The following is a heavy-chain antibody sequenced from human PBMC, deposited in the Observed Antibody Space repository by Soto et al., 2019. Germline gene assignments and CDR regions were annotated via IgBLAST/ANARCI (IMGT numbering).Heavy chain of an antibody. CDR2: ISSSGSTI. D-gene: IGHD6-19*01. Sequence: EVQLVESGGGLVQPGGSLRLSCAASGFTFSSYEMNWVRQAPGKGLEWVSYISSSGSTIYYADSVKGRFTISRDNAKNSLYLQMNSLRAEDTAVYYCARDLAGHSSGWSSSRYYYGMDVWGQGTTVTVSS. J-gene: IGHJ6*02. CDR1: GFTFSSYE. V-gene: IGHV3-48*03. CDR3: ARDLAGHSSGWSSSRYYYGMDV.